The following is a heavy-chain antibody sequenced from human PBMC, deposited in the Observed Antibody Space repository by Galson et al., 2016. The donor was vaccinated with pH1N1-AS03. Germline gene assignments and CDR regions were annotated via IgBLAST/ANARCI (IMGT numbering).Heavy chain of an antibody. CDR2: VWYDGSQR. D-gene: IGHD4-17*01. CDR3: ARDPYGDPTAAFDY. CDR1: GFNFGSYA. J-gene: IGHJ4*02. Sequence: SLRLSCAASGFNFGSYAMHWVRQSPGMGLEWVAVVWYDGSQRYYADSVKGRFTISKDNNRNTMYLQMDSLRAEDTAVYYCARDPYGDPTAAFDYWGQGTLVTVSS. V-gene: IGHV3-33*01.